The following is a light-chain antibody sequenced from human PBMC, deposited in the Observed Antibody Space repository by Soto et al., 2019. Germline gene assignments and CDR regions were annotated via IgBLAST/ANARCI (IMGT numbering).Light chain of an antibody. CDR1: QSASNNY. Sequence: IVLMQSPGTLSLSPGERATLSCRASQSASNNYVVWYQQKRGQAPRLLIRGTSSRATGVPDRFSGSGSGTDFTLTISRLEPEDFAIYYCQQYDSSSWTFGQGTKVEIK. CDR2: GTS. V-gene: IGKV3-20*01. J-gene: IGKJ1*01. CDR3: QQYDSSSWT.